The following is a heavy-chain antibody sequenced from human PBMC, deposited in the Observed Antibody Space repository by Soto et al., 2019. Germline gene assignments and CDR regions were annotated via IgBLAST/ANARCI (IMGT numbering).Heavy chain of an antibody. CDR3: AHRGGAAVGLYYFDY. J-gene: IGHJ4*02. CDR1: GFSLSTTGVG. V-gene: IGHV2-5*01. CDR2: IYWHDDK. Sequence: SGATLVNPTQPLTLTCTFSGFSLSTTGVGVSWIRQPPGKALEWLALIYWHDDKRYSSSLKSRLTITKDTSKNQVVLTMTNMDPVDTATYFCAHRGGAAVGLYYFDYWGQGALVTVPQ. D-gene: IGHD6-13*01.